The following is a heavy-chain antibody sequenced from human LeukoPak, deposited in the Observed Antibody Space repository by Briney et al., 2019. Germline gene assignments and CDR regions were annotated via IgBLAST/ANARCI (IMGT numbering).Heavy chain of an antibody. Sequence: GGSLRLSCAASGFTFSSYEMNWVRQAPGKGLEWVSYISSSGSTIYYADSVKGRFTISRDNSKNTLYLQMNSLRAEDTAVYYCARGYYDSSGYGPYWGQGTLVTVPS. CDR2: ISSSGSTI. V-gene: IGHV3-48*03. CDR1: GFTFSSYE. J-gene: IGHJ4*02. D-gene: IGHD3-22*01. CDR3: ARGYYDSSGYGPY.